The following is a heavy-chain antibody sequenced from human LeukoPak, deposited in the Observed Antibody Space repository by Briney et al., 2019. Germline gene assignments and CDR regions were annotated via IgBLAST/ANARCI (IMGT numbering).Heavy chain of an antibody. Sequence: GGSLRLSCADSGFTFSSYAMSWVRQAPGKGLEWVSAISGSGGSTYYADSAKGRFTISRDNSKNTLYLQTDSLRAEDTAVYYCAKGSGSRSWGYFDYWGQGTLVTVSS. D-gene: IGHD6-6*01. V-gene: IGHV3-23*01. J-gene: IGHJ4*02. CDR2: ISGSGGST. CDR3: AKGSGSRSWGYFDY. CDR1: GFTFSSYA.